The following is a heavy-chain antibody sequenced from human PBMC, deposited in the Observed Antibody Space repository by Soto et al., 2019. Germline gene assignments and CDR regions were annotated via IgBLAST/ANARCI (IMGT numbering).Heavy chain of an antibody. CDR1: GFTFSSYE. CDR2: ISSSGSTI. V-gene: IGHV3-48*03. CDR3: ATGGQYCSGGSCYSVGPRGDV. D-gene: IGHD2-15*01. J-gene: IGHJ6*04. Sequence: GGSLRLSCAASGFTFSSYEMNWVRQAPGKGLEWGSYISSSGSTIYYADSVKGRFTISRDNAKNSLYLQINSLRAEDTAVYYCATGGQYCSGGSCYSVGPRGDVWGEGTKVTVSS.